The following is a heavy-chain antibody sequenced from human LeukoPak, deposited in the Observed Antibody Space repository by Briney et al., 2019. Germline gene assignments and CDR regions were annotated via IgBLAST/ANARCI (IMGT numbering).Heavy chain of an antibody. CDR1: GFTFSSYA. Sequence: PGGSLRLSCAASGFTFSSYAMSWVRQAPGKGLEWLSAISGSGGSTYYADSVKGRFTISRDNAKNSLYLQMNSLRAEDTALYYCAKDMGAYYYYGMDVWGQGTTVTVSS. CDR3: AKDMGAYYYYGMDV. V-gene: IGHV3-23*01. J-gene: IGHJ6*02. CDR2: ISGSGGST. D-gene: IGHD1-26*01.